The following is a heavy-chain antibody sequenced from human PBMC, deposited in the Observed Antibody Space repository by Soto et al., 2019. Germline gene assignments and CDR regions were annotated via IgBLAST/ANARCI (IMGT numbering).Heavy chain of an antibody. Sequence: SETLSLTCTVSGGSISSHYWTWIRQSPGKGLEWIGNIYQSGDTNYSPSLKSRVTISVDTSKNQFSLKLRSVTAADTAAYYCARKRASLFDYWGQGTLVTVSS. CDR1: GGSISSHY. V-gene: IGHV4-59*11. CDR2: IYQSGDT. J-gene: IGHJ4*02. CDR3: ARKRASLFDY. D-gene: IGHD2-21*01.